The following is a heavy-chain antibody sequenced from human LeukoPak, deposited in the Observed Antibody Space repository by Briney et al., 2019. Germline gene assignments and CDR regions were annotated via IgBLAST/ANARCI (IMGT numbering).Heavy chain of an antibody. CDR1: GYTFTSDW. Sequence: GESLKISCRASGYTFTSDWIAWVRQMPGKGLEWMGNIYPGDSDTRYSPSFQGQVTISADKSISTAYLQWSSLRASDTAMYYCARRPNLDYWGQGTLVTVSS. CDR2: IYPGDSDT. D-gene: IGHD5-24*01. J-gene: IGHJ4*02. CDR3: ARRPNLDY. V-gene: IGHV5-51*01.